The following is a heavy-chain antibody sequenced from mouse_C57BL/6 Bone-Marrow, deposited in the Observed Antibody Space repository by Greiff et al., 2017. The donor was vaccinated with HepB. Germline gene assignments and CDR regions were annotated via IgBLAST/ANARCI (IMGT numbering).Heavy chain of an antibody. Sequence: QVQLQQSGPGLVQPSQSLSITCTVSGFSLTSYGVHWVRQSPGKGLEWLGVIWRGGSTDYNAAFMSRLSITKDNSKSQVFFKMNSLQADDTAIYSCAKPHYGREAMDYWGQGTSVTVSS. V-gene: IGHV2-5*01. J-gene: IGHJ4*01. D-gene: IGHD1-1*01. CDR3: AKPHYGREAMDY. CDR1: GFSLTSYG. CDR2: IWRGGST.